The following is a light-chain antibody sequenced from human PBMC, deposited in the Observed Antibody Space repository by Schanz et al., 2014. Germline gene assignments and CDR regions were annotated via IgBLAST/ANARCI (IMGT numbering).Light chain of an antibody. CDR3: QQYDNLPIT. CDR2: DAS. V-gene: IGKV1D-13*01. Sequence: IQMTQSPSSLSASVGARVTITCRARQGISSYLAWYQQKPGKAPKLLIYDASSLESGVPSRFSGSGSGTEFTLTISSMQPEDIATYYCQQYDNLPITFGQGTRLEVK. J-gene: IGKJ5*01. CDR1: QGISSY.